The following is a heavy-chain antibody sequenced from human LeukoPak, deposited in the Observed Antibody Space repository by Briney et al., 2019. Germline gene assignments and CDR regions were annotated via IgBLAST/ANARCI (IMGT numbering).Heavy chain of an antibody. Sequence: SETLSLTCAVSGGSISSGGYSWSWIRQPPGKGLEWIGYIYHSGSTYHNPSLKSRVTISVDRSKNQFSLKLSSVTAADTAVYYCARGHPRYGMDVWGQGTTVTVSS. CDR3: ARGHPRYGMDV. J-gene: IGHJ6*02. CDR1: GGSISSGGYS. V-gene: IGHV4-30-2*01. CDR2: IYHSGST.